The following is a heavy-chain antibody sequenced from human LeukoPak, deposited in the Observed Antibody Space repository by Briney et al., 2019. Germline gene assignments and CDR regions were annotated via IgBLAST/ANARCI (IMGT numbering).Heavy chain of an antibody. D-gene: IGHD2/OR15-2a*01. J-gene: IGHJ4*02. CDR2: INPSGGGT. CDR1: GYTFTNYF. V-gene: IGHV1-46*01. CDR3: ARGQNKCLGH. Sequence: ASVKVSCKASGYTFTNYFMHWVRQAPGQGLEWMGVINPSGGGTTYAQRFQGRVTMTKDTSTSTVHMELSSLRSEDTAVYYCARGQNKCLGHWGQGTLVTVSS.